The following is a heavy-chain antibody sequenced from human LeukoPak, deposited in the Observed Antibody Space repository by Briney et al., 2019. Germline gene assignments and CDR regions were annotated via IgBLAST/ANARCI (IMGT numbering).Heavy chain of an antibody. CDR1: GYTFTSYG. J-gene: IGHJ4*02. D-gene: IGHD6-6*01. Sequence: GASVKVSCKASGYTFTSYGISWVRQAPGQGLEWMGWISAYNGNTNYAQKLQGRVTMTTDTSTSTAYMELRSLRSDDTAVYYCARAFFSSSSGEVDYWGQGTLVTVSS. CDR2: ISAYNGNT. CDR3: ARAFFSSSSGEVDY. V-gene: IGHV1-18*01.